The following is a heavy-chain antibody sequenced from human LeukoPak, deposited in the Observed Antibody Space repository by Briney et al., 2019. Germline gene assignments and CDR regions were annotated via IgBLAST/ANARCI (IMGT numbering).Heavy chain of an antibody. V-gene: IGHV3-23*01. CDR1: GFTFSSYE. CDR2: ISGSSRHI. D-gene: IGHD6-25*01. CDR3: AKDLDGF. Sequence: PGGSLRLSCAASGFTFSSYEMHWVRQAPGKGLEWVSIISGSSRHIYYADSVKGRFTISRDNSKNTLYLQMTSLRAEDTAVYYCAKDLDGFWGQGTLVTVSS. J-gene: IGHJ4*02.